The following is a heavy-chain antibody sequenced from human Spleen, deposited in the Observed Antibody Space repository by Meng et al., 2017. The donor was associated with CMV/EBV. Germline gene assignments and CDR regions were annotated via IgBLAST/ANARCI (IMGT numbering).Heavy chain of an antibody. Sequence: SETLSLTCSVSGGSIKPYYWSWIRQPPGKGLEWIGYVYYSGSSNYNPSLGSRVTVSVDTSKNQVSLKLDSVTAADTAVYYCARSRSSWYDWFDPWGQGTLVTVSS. CDR2: VYYSGSS. J-gene: IGHJ5*02. V-gene: IGHV4-59*01. CDR3: ARSRSSWYDWFDP. D-gene: IGHD6-13*01. CDR1: GGSIKPYY.